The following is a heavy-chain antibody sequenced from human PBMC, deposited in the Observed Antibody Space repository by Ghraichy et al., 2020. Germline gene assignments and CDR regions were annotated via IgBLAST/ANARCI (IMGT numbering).Heavy chain of an antibody. CDR1: GYTFSSYA. CDR3: ARDRLTYNSSPLNWFDP. V-gene: IGHV3-23*01. D-gene: IGHD6-6*01. J-gene: IGHJ5*02. Sequence: GGSLRLSCAACGYTFSSYAMSWVRQAPGKGLEWVSVISGSGDNTYYAESVKGRFTISRDNSKNTLYLQMNSLRAEDTAVYYCARDRLTYNSSPLNWFDPWCQGTLVTDSS. CDR2: ISGSGDNT.